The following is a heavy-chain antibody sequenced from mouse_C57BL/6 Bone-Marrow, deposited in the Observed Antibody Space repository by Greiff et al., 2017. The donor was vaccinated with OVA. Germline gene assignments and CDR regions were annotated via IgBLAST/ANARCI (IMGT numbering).Heavy chain of an antibody. CDR3: GRWTYYYESSYWYFDV. D-gene: IGHD1-1*01. V-gene: IGHV1-55*01. J-gene: IGHJ1*03. CDR2: IYPGSGST. Sequence: QVQLQQPGAELVKPGASVKMSCKASGYTFTSYWITWVKQRPGQGLEWIGDIYPGSGSTNYNEKFKSKATLTVDTSSSTADMQLSSLTSEDSAVYYCGRWTYYYESSYWYFDVWGTGTTVTVSS. CDR1: GYTFTSYW.